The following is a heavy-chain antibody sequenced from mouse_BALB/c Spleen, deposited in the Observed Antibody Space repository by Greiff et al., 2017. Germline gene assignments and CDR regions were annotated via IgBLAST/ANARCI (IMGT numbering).Heavy chain of an antibody. CDR1: GFTFSDYG. Sequence: EVKLVESGGGLVQPGGSRKLSCAASGFTFSDYGMAWVRQAPGKGPEWVAFISNLAYSIYYADTVTGRFTISRENAKNTLYLEMSSLRSEDTAMYYCARDWSYDGYYRAMDDWGQGTSVTVSS. D-gene: IGHD2-3*01. CDR3: ARDWSYDGYYRAMDD. J-gene: IGHJ4*01. CDR2: ISNLAYSI. V-gene: IGHV5-15*02.